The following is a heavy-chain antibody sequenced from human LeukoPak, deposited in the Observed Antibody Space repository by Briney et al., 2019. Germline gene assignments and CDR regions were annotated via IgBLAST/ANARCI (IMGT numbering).Heavy chain of an antibody. CDR1: GGSISSYY. D-gene: IGHD3-22*01. V-gene: IGHV4-59*01. J-gene: IGHJ3*02. Sequence: SETLSLTCTASGGSISSYYWSWVRQPPGKGLEWIGYIYYSGSTNYNPSLKSRVTISVDTSKNQFSLKLSSVTAADTAVYYCARDSSGYLRAFDIWGQGTMVTVSS. CDR2: IYYSGST. CDR3: ARDSSGYLRAFDI.